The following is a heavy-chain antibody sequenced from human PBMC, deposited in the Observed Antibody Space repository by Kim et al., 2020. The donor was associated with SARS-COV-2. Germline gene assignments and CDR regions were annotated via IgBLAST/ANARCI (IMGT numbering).Heavy chain of an antibody. Sequence: GGSLRLSCAASGFSFSSYAMSWVRKAPGKGLEWISAISSRGSRVYYADSVKGRFTISRDNSKNTLYLQMNSLRADDTAVYFCAHIFRDYYDTNGVLFDYWGQGTLVTVSS. CDR2: ISSRGSRV. CDR1: GFSFSSYA. CDR3: AHIFRDYYDTNGVLFDY. D-gene: IGHD2-8*01. J-gene: IGHJ4*02. V-gene: IGHV3-23*01.